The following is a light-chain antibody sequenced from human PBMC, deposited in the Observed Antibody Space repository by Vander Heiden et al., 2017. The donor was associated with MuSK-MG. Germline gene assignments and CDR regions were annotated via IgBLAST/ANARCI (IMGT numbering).Light chain of an antibody. V-gene: IGKV1-39*01. CDR3: QQSYSTWIT. Sequence: DIQMTQSPSSLSASVGDRVTITCRASQSISSYLNWYQQKPGKAPKLLIYAASSLQSGVPSRFSGSGSGTDFTLTISSLQPEDFATYYCQQSYSTWITFGQGTRLXIK. CDR2: AAS. CDR1: QSISSY. J-gene: IGKJ5*01.